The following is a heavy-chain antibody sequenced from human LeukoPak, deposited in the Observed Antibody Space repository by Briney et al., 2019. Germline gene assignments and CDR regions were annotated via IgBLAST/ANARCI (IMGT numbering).Heavy chain of an antibody. V-gene: IGHV3-11*04. D-gene: IGHD6-13*01. CDR2: ISSSSSTI. CDR1: GFTFSDYY. Sequence: PGGSLRLSCAASGFTFSDYYMSWIRQAPGKGLEWVSYISSSSSTIYYADSVKGRFTISRDNAKNSLYLQMNSLRAEDTAVYYCIGSSSWFNWFDPWGQGTLVTVSS. J-gene: IGHJ5*02. CDR3: IGSSSWFNWFDP.